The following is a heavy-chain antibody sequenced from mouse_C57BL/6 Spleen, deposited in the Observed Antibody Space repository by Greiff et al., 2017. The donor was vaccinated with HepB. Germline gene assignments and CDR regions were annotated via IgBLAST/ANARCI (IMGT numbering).Heavy chain of an antibody. Sequence: EVQVVESGEGLVKPGGSLKLSCAASGFTFSSYAMSWVRQTPEKRLEWVAYISSGGDYIYYADTVKGRFTISRDNASNTLYLQMSSLKSEDTAMYYCTRRDYYGTPSYAMDYWGQGTSVTVSS. D-gene: IGHD1-1*01. CDR2: ISSGGDYI. CDR1: GFTFSSYA. J-gene: IGHJ4*01. CDR3: TRRDYYGTPSYAMDY. V-gene: IGHV5-9-1*02.